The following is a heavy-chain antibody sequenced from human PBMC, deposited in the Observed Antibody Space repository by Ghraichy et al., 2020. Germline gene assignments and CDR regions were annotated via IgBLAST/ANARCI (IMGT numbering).Heavy chain of an antibody. CDR2: INHSGST. CDR1: GGSFSGYY. J-gene: IGHJ3*02. CDR3: ARAVWGSSSSIYRDAFDI. V-gene: IGHV4-34*01. Sequence: SQTLSLTCAVYGGSFSGYYWSWIRQPPGKGLEWIGEINHSGSTNYNPSLKSRVTISVDTSKNQFSLKLSSVTAADTAVYYCARAVWGSSSSIYRDAFDIWGQGTMVTVSS. D-gene: IGHD6-6*01.